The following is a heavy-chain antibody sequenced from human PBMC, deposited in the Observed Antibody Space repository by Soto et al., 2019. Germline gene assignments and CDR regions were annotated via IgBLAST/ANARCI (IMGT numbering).Heavy chain of an antibody. J-gene: IGHJ6*02. CDR3: ARMISDSSSNYYYCGMEV. CDR2: IGSSGSTI. Sequence: PGGSLRLSCAASVFTFSSYEMKLVRQSPGKGLEWVSYIGSSGSTIYYADSVKGRFTMSGYNAKNSLYLQMNSLRAEDTAVYYCARMISDSSSNYYYCGMEVWGQGTTVTVSS. D-gene: IGHD6-6*01. CDR1: VFTFSSYE. V-gene: IGHV3-48*03.